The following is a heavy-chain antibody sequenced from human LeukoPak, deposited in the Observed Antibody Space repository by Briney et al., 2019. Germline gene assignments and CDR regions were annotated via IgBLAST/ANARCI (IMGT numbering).Heavy chain of an antibody. V-gene: IGHV4-59*08. D-gene: IGHD6-13*01. Sequence: SETLSLTCTVSGDSISSSFWSWIRQPPGKGLEWIGYIYYSGSTNYSPSLKSRVTTSVDTSNNQFSLNLSSVTAADTAVYYCARAGSSWYNFDYWGQGTLVTVSS. CDR3: ARAGSSWYNFDY. J-gene: IGHJ4*02. CDR2: IYYSGST. CDR1: GDSISSSF.